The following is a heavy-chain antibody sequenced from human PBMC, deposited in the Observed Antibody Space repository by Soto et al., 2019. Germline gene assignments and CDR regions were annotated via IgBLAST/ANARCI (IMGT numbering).Heavy chain of an antibody. CDR1: GYTFTGYY. D-gene: IGHD1-26*01. V-gene: IGHV1-2*02. CDR3: ARDARDIGGAITVYFDY. Sequence: ASVKVSCKASGYTFTGYYMHWVRQAPGQGLEWMGWINPNSGGTNYAQKFQGRVTMTRDTSISTAYMELSRLRSDDTAVYYCARDARDIGGAITVYFDYWGQGTLVTVSS. J-gene: IGHJ4*02. CDR2: INPNSGGT.